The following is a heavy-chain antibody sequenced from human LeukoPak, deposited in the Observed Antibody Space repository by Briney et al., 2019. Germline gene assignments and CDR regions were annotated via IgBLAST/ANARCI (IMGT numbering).Heavy chain of an antibody. CDR3: ARDRHIAY. V-gene: IGHV3-7*01. CDR1: GFTFSNYW. J-gene: IGHJ4*02. Sequence: PGGSLRLSCAASGFTFSNYWMSGVRQAPGKGLEWVANIKQDGSEKHYVDSVKGRFTISRDNAKNSLYLQMNSLRAEDKAVYYCARDRHIAYWGQGTLVTVSS. CDR2: IKQDGSEK.